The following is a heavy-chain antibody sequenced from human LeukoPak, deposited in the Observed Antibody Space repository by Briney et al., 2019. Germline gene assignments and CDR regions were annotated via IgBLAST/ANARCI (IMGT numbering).Heavy chain of an antibody. CDR3: AKYRDNTGYEH. Sequence: PGGSQRLSCAASGFTFEDYAMHWVRHAPGRGLEWVSFVTGDGSSTYYADSVKGRFTISRDNRKNSLYLQMNGLRIEDTALYYCAKYRDNTGYEHWGQGTLVTVSS. CDR1: GFTFEDYA. J-gene: IGHJ1*01. D-gene: IGHD3-22*01. CDR2: VTGDGSST. V-gene: IGHV3-43*02.